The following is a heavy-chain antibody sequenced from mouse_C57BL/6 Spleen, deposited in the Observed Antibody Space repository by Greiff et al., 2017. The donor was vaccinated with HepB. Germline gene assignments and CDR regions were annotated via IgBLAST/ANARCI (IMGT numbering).Heavy chain of an antibody. CDR2: FYPGSGSI. J-gene: IGHJ1*03. V-gene: IGHV1-62-2*01. D-gene: IGHD1-1*01. CDR1: GYTFTEYT. Sequence: QVQLQQSGAELVKPGASVKLSCKASGYTFTEYTIHWVKQRSGQGLEWIGWFYPGSGSIKYNEKFKDKATLTADKSSSTVYMELSRLTSEDSAVYFCARHEDEYYGSSPWWYFDVWGTGTTVTVSS. CDR3: ARHEDEYYGSSPWWYFDV.